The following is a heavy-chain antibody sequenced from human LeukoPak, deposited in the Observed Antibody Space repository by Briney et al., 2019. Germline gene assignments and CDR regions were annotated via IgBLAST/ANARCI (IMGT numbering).Heavy chain of an antibody. CDR2: IYYSGST. CDR3: ARVVTRSGGSSPVGMDV. D-gene: IGHD2-15*01. Sequence: PSETLSLTCTVSGGSISSYYWSWIRQPPGKGLEWIGYIYYSGSTNYNPSLKSRVTISVDTSKNQFSLKLSSVTAADTAVYYCARVVTRSGGSSPVGMDVWGQGTTVTVSS. V-gene: IGHV4-59*01. CDR1: GGSISSYY. J-gene: IGHJ6*02.